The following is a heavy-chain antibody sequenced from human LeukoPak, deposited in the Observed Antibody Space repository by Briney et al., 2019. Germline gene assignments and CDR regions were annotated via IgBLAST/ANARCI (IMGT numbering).Heavy chain of an antibody. V-gene: IGHV1-46*01. CDR2: INPSGGST. CDR3: ASSYDRDAFDI. J-gene: IGHJ3*02. Sequence: ASVKVSCKASGYTFTSYYIHCVRQAPGQGLEWMGIINPSGGSTSYAQKLQGRVTMTTDTSTSTAYMELRSLRSDDTDGYYCASSYDRDAFDIWGQGTMVTVSS. D-gene: IGHD5-12*01. CDR1: GYTFTSYY.